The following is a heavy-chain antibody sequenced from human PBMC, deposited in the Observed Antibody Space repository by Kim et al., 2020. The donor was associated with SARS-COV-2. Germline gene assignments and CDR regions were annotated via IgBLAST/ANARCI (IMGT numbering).Heavy chain of an antibody. CDR3: ASGDGWQQLVSPLDD. CDR2: ISYDGSNK. V-gene: IGHV3-30*04. D-gene: IGHD6-13*01. Sequence: GGSLRLSCAASGFTFSSYAMHWVRQAPGKGLEWVAVISYDGSNKYYADSVKGRFTISRDNSKNTLYLQMNSLRGEDTAVYYCASGDGWQQLVSPLDDWGQGTLVTVSS. CDR1: GFTFSSYA. J-gene: IGHJ4*02.